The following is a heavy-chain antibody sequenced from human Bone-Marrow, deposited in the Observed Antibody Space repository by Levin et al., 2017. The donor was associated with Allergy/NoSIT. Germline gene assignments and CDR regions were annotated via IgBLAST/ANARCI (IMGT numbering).Heavy chain of an antibody. CDR2: VYFTGDT. CDR3: GGWNDDGYYYNYMDV. Sequence: SETLSLTCTFSGGSVTSYYWSWIRQPPGKGLEWIGYVYFTGDTRYNPSLESRVTISLGTSPTEFTLRLTSVTAADTAAYYCGGWNDDGYYYNYMDVWGKGTTVTVSS. J-gene: IGHJ6*03. D-gene: IGHD1-1*01. CDR1: GGSVTSYY. V-gene: IGHV4-59*02.